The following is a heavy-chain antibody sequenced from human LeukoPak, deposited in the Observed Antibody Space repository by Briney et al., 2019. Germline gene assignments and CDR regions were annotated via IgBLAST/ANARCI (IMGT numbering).Heavy chain of an antibody. Sequence: SETLSLTCTVSGGSISSYYWSWIRQPPGKGLEWIGYIYYSGSTNYNPSLKSRVTISVDTSKNQFSLKLSSVSAADTAVYYCARLKLGAYFDLWGRGTLVTVSS. CDR3: ARLKLGAYFDL. J-gene: IGHJ2*01. CDR2: IYYSGST. CDR1: GGSISSYY. D-gene: IGHD3-16*01. V-gene: IGHV4-59*08.